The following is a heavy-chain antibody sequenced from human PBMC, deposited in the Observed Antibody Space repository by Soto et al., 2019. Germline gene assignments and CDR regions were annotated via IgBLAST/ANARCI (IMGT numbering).Heavy chain of an antibody. CDR3: ARDQGVVTAYYYYGMDV. J-gene: IGHJ6*02. Sequence: SETLSLTCVVSGGSVTSYHWSWIRQFPGKGLEWIAYTAYTGNTNYNPSLKSRVTISIDTTKNQLSLKLTSMTAADTAVYYCARDQGVVTAYYYYGMDVWGQGTTVTVSS. D-gene: IGHD3-3*01. V-gene: IGHV4-59*02. CDR2: TAYTGNT. CDR1: GGSVTSYH.